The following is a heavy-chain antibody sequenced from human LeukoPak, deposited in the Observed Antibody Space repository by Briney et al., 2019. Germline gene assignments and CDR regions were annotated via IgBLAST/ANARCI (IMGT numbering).Heavy chain of an antibody. CDR3: TRDRGTYNWFDP. V-gene: IGHV3-73*01. J-gene: IGHJ5*02. Sequence: GGSLRLSCAASGFTFSGSAVHWVRQSSGKGLEWVGHIDKKDNLYATAYAESVKGRFIISRDDSKDTAFLHMDSLKTEDTALYYCTRDRGTYNWFDPWGQGTLVAVSS. D-gene: IGHD2-15*01. CDR1: GFTFSGSA. CDR2: IDKKDNLYAT.